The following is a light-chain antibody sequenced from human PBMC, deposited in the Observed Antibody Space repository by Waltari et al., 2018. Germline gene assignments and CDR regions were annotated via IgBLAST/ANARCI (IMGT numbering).Light chain of an antibody. CDR3: SSYTSSSTYV. V-gene: IGLV2-14*01. CDR1: SSDVGGYNY. CDR2: DVS. Sequence: QSALTQPASVSGSPGQSITISCTGTSSDVGGYNYVSWYQQPTDNAPKIMIYDVSKRPSGVSNRVSGSKSGNTASLTISGLQAEDEADYYCSSYTSSSTYVFGTGTKVTVL. J-gene: IGLJ1*01.